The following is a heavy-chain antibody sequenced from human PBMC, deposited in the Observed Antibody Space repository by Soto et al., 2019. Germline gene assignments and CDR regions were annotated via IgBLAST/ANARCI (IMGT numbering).Heavy chain of an antibody. D-gene: IGHD2-2*01. J-gene: IGHJ6*03. Sequence: GGSLRLSCAASGFTFSSYAMSWVRQAPGKGLEWVSAISGSGGSTYYADSVKGRFTISRDNSKNTLYLQMNSLRAEDTAVYHCAICSIISPRQLPLPYMAVWGKRTTDPVSS. V-gene: IGHV3-23*01. CDR1: GFTFSSYA. CDR2: ISGSGGST. CDR3: AICSIISPRQLPLPYMAV.